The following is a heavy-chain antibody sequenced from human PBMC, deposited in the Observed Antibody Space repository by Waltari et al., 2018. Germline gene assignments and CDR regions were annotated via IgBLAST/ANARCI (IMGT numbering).Heavy chain of an antibody. CDR1: GGSISSYY. J-gene: IGHJ6*03. CDR2: IYTSGST. V-gene: IGHV4-4*07. D-gene: IGHD6-6*01. Sequence: QVQLQESGPGLVKPSETLSLTCTVSGGSISSYYWSWIRQPAGKGLEWIGRIYTSGSTNSNPSLRSRVTMSVDTSKNQFSLKLSSVTAADTAVYYCARDSRGSSGPGYYYMDVWGKGTTVTISS. CDR3: ARDSRGSSGPGYYYMDV.